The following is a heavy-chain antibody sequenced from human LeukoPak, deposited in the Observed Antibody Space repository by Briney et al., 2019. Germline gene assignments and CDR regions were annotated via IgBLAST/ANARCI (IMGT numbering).Heavy chain of an antibody. CDR3: ARPVPSRLGWFDP. V-gene: IGHV4-38-2*02. Sequence: PSETLSLTCTVSGYSISSGYYWGWIRQPPGKGLEWIGSIYHSGRTFYNPSLKSRVTISVDTSKNQFSLKLTSVTAADTAVYYCARPVPSRLGWFDPWGQGTLVTVSS. CDR2: IYHSGRT. J-gene: IGHJ5*02. D-gene: IGHD1-1*01. CDR1: GYSISSGYY.